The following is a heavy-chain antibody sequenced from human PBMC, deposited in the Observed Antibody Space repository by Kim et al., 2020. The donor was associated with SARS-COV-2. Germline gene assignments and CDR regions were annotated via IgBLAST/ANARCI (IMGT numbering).Heavy chain of an antibody. D-gene: IGHD3-3*01. CDR1: GFTFSSYD. CDR3: ARDFSMDV. CDR2: VGTTGDT. J-gene: IGHJ6*02. V-gene: IGHV3-13*01. Sequence: GGSLRLSCAASGFTFSSYDMHWVRQATGKGLEWVSGVGTTGDTYYADSVKGRFTISRENARNSLYLQMNSLRAEDTAVYYCARDFSMDVWGQGTTVTVSS.